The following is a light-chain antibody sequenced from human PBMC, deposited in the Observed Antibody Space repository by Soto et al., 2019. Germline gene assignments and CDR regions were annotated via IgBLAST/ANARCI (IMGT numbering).Light chain of an antibody. J-gene: IGLJ2*01. V-gene: IGLV2-14*03. CDR1: SSDVGRYNY. CDR2: DVS. Sequence: QSALTQPASVSGSLGQSITISCTGTSSDVGRYNYVSWYQQHPGNAPKLMIYDVSHRPSGVSNRFSGSKSGNSASLTISGLQAEDEGDYYCTSYTTSSTVVFGGGTKLTVL. CDR3: TSYTTSSTVV.